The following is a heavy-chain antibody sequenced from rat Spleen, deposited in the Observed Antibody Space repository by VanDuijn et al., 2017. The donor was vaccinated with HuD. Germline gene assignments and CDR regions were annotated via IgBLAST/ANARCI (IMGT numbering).Heavy chain of an antibody. J-gene: IGHJ2*01. CDR1: GFIFSKYD. CDR2: ISPSGGST. CDR3: ATQGITAPHFDY. Sequence: EVQLVESGGGLVQPGRSLKLSCAASGFIFSKYDMAWVRQTPTKGLEWVASISPSGGSTYYRDSVKGRFSISRDDAKSTLFLQMDSVRSEDTATYYCATQGITAPHFDYWGQGVMVTVSS. V-gene: IGHV5-25*01. D-gene: IGHD1-4*01.